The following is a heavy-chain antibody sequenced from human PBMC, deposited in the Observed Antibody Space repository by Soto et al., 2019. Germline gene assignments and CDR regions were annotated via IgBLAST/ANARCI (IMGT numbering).Heavy chain of an antibody. CDR1: GFTFSSYA. D-gene: IGHD2-2*01. J-gene: IGHJ5*02. Sequence: GGSLRLSCAASGFTFSSYAMSWVRQAPGKGLEWVSTISGSGGSTYYADSVKGRFTISRDNSKNTLYLQMNSLRAEDTAVYYCAKDRIVVVPAAMPNWFDPWGQGTLVTVSS. V-gene: IGHV3-23*01. CDR3: AKDRIVVVPAAMPNWFDP. CDR2: ISGSGGST.